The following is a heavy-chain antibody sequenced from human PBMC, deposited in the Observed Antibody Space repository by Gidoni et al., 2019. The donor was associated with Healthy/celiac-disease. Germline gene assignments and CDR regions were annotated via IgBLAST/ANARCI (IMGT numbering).Heavy chain of an antibody. CDR1: GGSFSGYY. CDR2: INHSGST. Sequence: QVQLQQWGAGLLKPSETLSLTCAVYGGSFSGYYWSWIRQPPGKGLEWIGEINHSGSTNYNPSLKSRVTISVDTSKNQFSLKLSSVTAADTAVYYCARGPGIAAKPDNWFDPWGQGTLVTVSS. V-gene: IGHV4-34*01. D-gene: IGHD6-6*01. J-gene: IGHJ5*02. CDR3: ARGPGIAAKPDNWFDP.